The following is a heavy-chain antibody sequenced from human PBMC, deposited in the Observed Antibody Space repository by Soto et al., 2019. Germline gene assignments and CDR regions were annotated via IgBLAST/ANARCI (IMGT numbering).Heavy chain of an antibody. Sequence: SETLSLTCIVSDGSIISGGYYWSWIRQHAGKGLEWIGYIYYSGSTYYNPSLKSRVTISVDTSKNQFSLKLSSVTAADTAVYYCARDSQSVWYCSGGSCYPGAFDIWGQGTMVTVSS. V-gene: IGHV4-31*03. J-gene: IGHJ3*02. CDR2: IYYSGST. CDR1: DGSIISGGYY. CDR3: ARDSQSVWYCSGGSCYPGAFDI. D-gene: IGHD2-15*01.